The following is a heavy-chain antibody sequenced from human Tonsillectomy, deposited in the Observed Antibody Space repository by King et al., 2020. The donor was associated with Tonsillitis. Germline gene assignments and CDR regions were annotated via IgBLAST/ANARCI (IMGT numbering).Heavy chain of an antibody. V-gene: IGHV1-69*12. CDR3: AGDVGGAAAGAWGYYYYSMDV. D-gene: IGHD6-13*01. J-gene: IGHJ6*03. CDR2: IIPIFGTA. Sequence: QLVQSGAEVKKPGSSVKVSCKASGGTFSSYAISWVRQAPGQGLEWMGGIIPIFGTANYAQKFQGRVTITADESTSTAYMELSSLRSEDTAVYYCAGDVGGAAAGAWGYYYYSMDVWGKGTTVTVSS. CDR1: GGTFSSYA.